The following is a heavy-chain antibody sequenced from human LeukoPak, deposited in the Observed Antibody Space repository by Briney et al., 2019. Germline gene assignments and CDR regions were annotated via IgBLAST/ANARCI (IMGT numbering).Heavy chain of an antibody. J-gene: IGHJ4*02. CDR1: GVTLSSYA. D-gene: IGHD2-21*02. CDR2: ISGSGGST. CDR3: AKVPAYCGGDCLFDY. V-gene: IGHV3-23*01. Sequence: PGGSLRLSCAASGVTLSSYAMSWVRQAPGKGLEWVTAISGSGGSTYYADSVKGRFTISRDNSKNTLYLQMNSLRAEDTAVYYCAKVPAYCGGDCLFDYWGQGTLVTVSS.